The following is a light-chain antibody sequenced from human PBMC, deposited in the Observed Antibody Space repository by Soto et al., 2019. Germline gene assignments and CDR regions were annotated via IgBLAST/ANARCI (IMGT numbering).Light chain of an antibody. Sequence: DIQMTQSPATLSGSVGDRVTITCRASQTISSWLAWYQQKPGKAPKLLIYKASTLKSGVPSRFSGSGSGTEFTLTISSLQPDDFAPYYCQHYNSYSEAFGKGTKVAI. CDR1: QTISSW. J-gene: IGKJ1*01. CDR2: KAS. CDR3: QHYNSYSEA. V-gene: IGKV1-5*03.